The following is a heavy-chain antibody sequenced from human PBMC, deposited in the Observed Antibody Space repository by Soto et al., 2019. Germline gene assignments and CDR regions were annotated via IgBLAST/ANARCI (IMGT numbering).Heavy chain of an antibody. J-gene: IGHJ4*02. CDR3: GKDIRSGSIDY. CDR1: GYSITNNG. CDR2: IWAHGTDQ. V-gene: IGHV3-33*06. D-gene: IGHD1-1*01. Sequence: QVRLVQSGGGVVQPGRSLTLSCAASGYSITNNGMHWVRQAPGKGLEWVALIWAHGTDQYYADSVKGRFTVSRDTSTNTVYLQMNSLRGEDTARYYCGKDIRSGSIDYWGQGTLVTVS.